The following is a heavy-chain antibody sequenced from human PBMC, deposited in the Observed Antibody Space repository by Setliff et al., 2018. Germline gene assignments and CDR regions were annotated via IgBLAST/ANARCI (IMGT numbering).Heavy chain of an antibody. Sequence: SETLSLTCTVYGASFSDYYWGWIRQPPGKGLEWIASIYYDGRTFAHPSVRGRVTISEDTSKNHFSLRMTSVTAADTAMYYCARVFGDNDLPDIWGRGTMVTVSS. D-gene: IGHD2-21*02. CDR1: GASFSDYY. CDR3: ARVFGDNDLPDI. CDR2: IYYDGRT. V-gene: IGHV4-39*07. J-gene: IGHJ3*02.